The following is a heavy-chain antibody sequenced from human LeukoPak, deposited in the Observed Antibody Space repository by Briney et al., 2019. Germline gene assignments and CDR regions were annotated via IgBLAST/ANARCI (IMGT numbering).Heavy chain of an antibody. CDR1: GDSVSSNSAA. CDR3: ARDKQLDWAHYYYIDV. D-gene: IGHD1-1*01. Sequence: SQTLSLTCAISGDSVSSNSAAWNWIRQSPSRGLEWLGRTYYRSKWNNDYAVSVKSRININPDTSKNQVSLQLNSVTPEDTAVYYCARDKQLDWAHYYYIDVWGKGTTVTVSS. J-gene: IGHJ6*03. CDR2: TYYRSKWNN. V-gene: IGHV6-1*01.